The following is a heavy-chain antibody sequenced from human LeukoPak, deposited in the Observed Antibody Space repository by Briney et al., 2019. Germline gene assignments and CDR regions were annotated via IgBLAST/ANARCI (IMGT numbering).Heavy chain of an antibody. CDR1: GGSFSGYY. Sequence: SETLSLTCAVYGGSFSGYYWSWIRQPPGKGLEWIGEINHSGSTNYNPSLKGRVTISVDTSKNQFSLKLSSVTAADTAVYYCARTVAAAGTGFDYWGQGTLVTVSS. D-gene: IGHD6-13*01. CDR2: INHSGST. V-gene: IGHV4-34*01. CDR3: ARTVAAAGTGFDY. J-gene: IGHJ4*02.